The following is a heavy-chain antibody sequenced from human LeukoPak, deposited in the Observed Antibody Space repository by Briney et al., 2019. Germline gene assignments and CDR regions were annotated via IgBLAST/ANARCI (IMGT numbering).Heavy chain of an antibody. CDR1: GGTFSSYA. D-gene: IGHD3-22*01. CDR3: AKDSRPARYYYDSSGYSHY. Sequence: SCKASGGTFSSYAMSWVRQAPGKGLEWVSAISGSGGSTYYADSVKGRFTISRDNSKNTLYLQMNSLRAEDTAVYYCAKDSRPARYYYDSSGYSHYWGQGTLVTVSS. CDR2: ISGSGGST. J-gene: IGHJ4*02. V-gene: IGHV3-23*01.